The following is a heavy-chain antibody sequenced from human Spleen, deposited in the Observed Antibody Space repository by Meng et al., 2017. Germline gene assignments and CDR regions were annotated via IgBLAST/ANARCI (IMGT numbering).Heavy chain of an antibody. Sequence: SVKVSCKALGGIFSNYVIGWVRQAPGQGLEWMGGINAVFGTTNYAQKFQDRVTITSDESTSTAYMELSSLRSEDTAVYYCARARRYSSNYFDYWGQGTLVTVSS. CDR3: ARARRYSSNYFDY. CDR2: INAVFGTT. J-gene: IGHJ4*02. V-gene: IGHV1-69*13. D-gene: IGHD6-13*01. CDR1: GGIFSNYV.